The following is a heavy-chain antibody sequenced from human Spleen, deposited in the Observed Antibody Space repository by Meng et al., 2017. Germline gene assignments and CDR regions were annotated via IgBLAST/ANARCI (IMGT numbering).Heavy chain of an antibody. CDR1: GGSFSGYY. CDR3: ARDPHTTGTYDL. V-gene: IGHV4-34*01. J-gene: IGHJ5*02. D-gene: IGHD1-1*01. CDR2: INHSGST. Sequence: QVQLQQWGAGLLKPSETLSLTCAVYGGSFSGYYWSWIRQPPGKGLEWIGEINHSGSTNYNPSLKSRLTMSIDTSKNRFSLKLTSVTAADTAVYYCARDPHTTGTYDLWGQGTLVTVSS.